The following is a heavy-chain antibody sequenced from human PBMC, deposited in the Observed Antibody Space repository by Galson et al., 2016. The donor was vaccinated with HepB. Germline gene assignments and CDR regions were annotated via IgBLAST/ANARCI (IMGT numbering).Heavy chain of an antibody. Sequence: TLSLTCTVSGASISSGTYYWSWIRQPAGKGLEWIGRIYTSGSTNYSPSLKSRATISADTSKNQFSLKLRSVTAADTAVYFCARGEYTYGYFDSWGQGTLVTVSS. D-gene: IGHD5-18*01. J-gene: IGHJ4*02. CDR1: GASISSGTYY. V-gene: IGHV4-61*02. CDR3: ARGEYTYGYFDS. CDR2: IYTSGST.